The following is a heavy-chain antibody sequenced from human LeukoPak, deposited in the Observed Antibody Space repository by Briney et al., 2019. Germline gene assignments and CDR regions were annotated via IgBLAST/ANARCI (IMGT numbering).Heavy chain of an antibody. CDR2: ISYDGSNK. V-gene: IGHV3-30*18. D-gene: IGHD3-16*01. CDR1: GFTFSSYG. Sequence: GGSLRLSCAASGFTFSSYGMHWVRQAPGKGLEWVAIISYDGSNKFYADSVKGRFTISRDNSKNTLYLQMNTLRAEDRAVYYCVKGTGGSLDYWGQGTLVTVSS. CDR3: VKGTGGSLDY. J-gene: IGHJ4*02.